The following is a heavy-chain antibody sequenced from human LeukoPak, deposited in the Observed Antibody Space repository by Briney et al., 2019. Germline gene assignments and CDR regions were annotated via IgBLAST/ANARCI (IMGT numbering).Heavy chain of an antibody. D-gene: IGHD5-12*01. CDR3: ARGFAPRGYRGYDDY. J-gene: IGHJ4*02. CDR1: GFTFSSYS. CDR2: ISSSSSYI. Sequence: GGSLRLSCAASGFTFSSYSMNWVRQAPGKGLEWVSSISSSSSYIYYADSVKGRFTISRDNAKNSLYLQMNSLRAEDTAVYYCARGFAPRGYRGYDDYWGQGTLVTVSS. V-gene: IGHV3-21*01.